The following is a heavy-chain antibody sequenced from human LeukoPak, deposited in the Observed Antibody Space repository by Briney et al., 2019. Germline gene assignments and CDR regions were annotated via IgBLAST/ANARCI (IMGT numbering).Heavy chain of an antibody. CDR3: AREEREYCGGDCNDAFDI. D-gene: IGHD2-21*02. CDR1: GGTFSSYA. V-gene: IGHV1-69*01. Sequence: ASVKVSCKASGGTFSSYAISWVRQAPGQGLEWMGGIIPIFGTANYAQKFQGRVTITADESTSTAYMELSSLRSEDTAVYYCAREEREYCGGDCNDAFDIWGQGTMVAVSS. CDR2: IIPIFGTA. J-gene: IGHJ3*02.